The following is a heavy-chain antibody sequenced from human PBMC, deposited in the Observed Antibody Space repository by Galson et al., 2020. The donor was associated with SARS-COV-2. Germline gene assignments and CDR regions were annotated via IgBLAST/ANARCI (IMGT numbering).Heavy chain of an antibody. V-gene: IGHV3-30*04. CDR3: ARGDEVLPGSDYYYYYHGMDV. CDR2: ISYDGSNK. Sequence: TGGSLRLSCAASGFIFSSYAMHWVRQAPGKGLEWVAVISYDGSNKHYADSVRGRFTISRDNSKNMLFVQMNSLRPEDTAVYYCARGDEVLPGSDYYYYYHGMDVWGQGTTVAVSS. J-gene: IGHJ6*01. CDR1: GFIFSSYA. D-gene: IGHD2-2*01.